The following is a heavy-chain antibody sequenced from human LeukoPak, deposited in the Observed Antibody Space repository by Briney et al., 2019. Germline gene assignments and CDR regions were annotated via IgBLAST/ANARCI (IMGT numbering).Heavy chain of an antibody. V-gene: IGHV3-23*01. D-gene: IGHD3-3*01. Sequence: GGSLRLSCAASGSTFSSYTMSWVRQAPGKGLEWVSAISGSSDSTYYGDSVKGRFGISRDNSKNTLYLQMNSLRAEDTAVYYCAKASSTIFGVVIKREYYFDYWGQGTLVTVSS. CDR2: ISGSSDST. CDR3: AKASSTIFGVVIKREYYFDY. CDR1: GSTFSSYT. J-gene: IGHJ4*02.